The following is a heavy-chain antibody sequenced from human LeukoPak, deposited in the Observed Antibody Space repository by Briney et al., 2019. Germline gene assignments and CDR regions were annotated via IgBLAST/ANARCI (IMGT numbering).Heavy chain of an antibody. J-gene: IGHJ4*02. Sequence: SVEVSCKASGGTFSSYTISWVRQAPGQGLEWMGRIIPILGIANYAQKFQGRVTITADKSTSTAYMELSSLRSEDTAVYYCARDSSGWQQGGYWGQGTLVTVSS. CDR3: ARDSSGWQQGGY. CDR2: IIPILGIA. D-gene: IGHD6-19*01. CDR1: GGTFSSYT. V-gene: IGHV1-69*04.